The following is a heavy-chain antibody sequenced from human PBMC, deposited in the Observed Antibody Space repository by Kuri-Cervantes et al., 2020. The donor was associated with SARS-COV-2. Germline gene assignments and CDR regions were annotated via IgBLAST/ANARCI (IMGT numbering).Heavy chain of an antibody. CDR1: GGSISSGDYY. CDR3: ARVGDIVVVPAAITA. CDR2: IYYSGST. D-gene: IGHD2-2*02. V-gene: IGHV4-30-4*08. Sequence: SETLSLTCTVSGGSISSGDYYWSWIRQPPGKGLEWIGYIYYSGSTYYNPSLKSRVTISVDTSKNRFSLKLSSVTAADTAVYYCARVGDIVVVPAAITAWGRGTLVTVSS. J-gene: IGHJ5*02.